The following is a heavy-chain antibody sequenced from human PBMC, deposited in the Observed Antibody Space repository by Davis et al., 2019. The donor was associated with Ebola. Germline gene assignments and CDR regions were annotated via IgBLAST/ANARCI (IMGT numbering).Heavy chain of an antibody. D-gene: IGHD6-13*01. CDR2: IYTSGST. Sequence: SETLSFTCTVSGGSISSGSYYWSWIRQPAGKGLEWIGHIYTSGSTNYNPSLKSRVTISVDTSKNQFSLKLSSVTAADTAVYYCARAPGQQLYLVYYYYGMDVWGQGTTVTVSS. J-gene: IGHJ6*02. CDR3: ARAPGQQLYLVYYYYGMDV. CDR1: GGSISSGSYY. V-gene: IGHV4-61*09.